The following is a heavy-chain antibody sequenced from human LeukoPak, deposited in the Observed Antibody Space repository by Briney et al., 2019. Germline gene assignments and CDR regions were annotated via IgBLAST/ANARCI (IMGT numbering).Heavy chain of an antibody. Sequence: SETLSLTCTVSGGSISSYYWSWIRQPPGKGLEWIGYIYYSGSTNYNPSLKSRVTISVDTSKNQFSLKLSSVTAADTAVYYCARVSSWYGFLVWWGQGTLVTVSS. CDR3: ARVSSWYGFLVW. CDR1: GGSISSYY. CDR2: IYYSGST. J-gene: IGHJ4*02. D-gene: IGHD6-13*01. V-gene: IGHV4-59*01.